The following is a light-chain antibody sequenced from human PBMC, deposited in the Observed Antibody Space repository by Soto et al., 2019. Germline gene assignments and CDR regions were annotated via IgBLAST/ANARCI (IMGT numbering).Light chain of an antibody. CDR2: RAT. Sequence: DIQMTRSPSFVSASVGDRVTITCRASQHINDWLAWYQQKPGRAPDLLISRATSLQSGVPSRFSGSGSGTEFTLTISSLQPEDFATYYCQQANDFPLTFGGGTRIEIK. V-gene: IGKV1-12*01. J-gene: IGKJ4*01. CDR1: QHINDW. CDR3: QQANDFPLT.